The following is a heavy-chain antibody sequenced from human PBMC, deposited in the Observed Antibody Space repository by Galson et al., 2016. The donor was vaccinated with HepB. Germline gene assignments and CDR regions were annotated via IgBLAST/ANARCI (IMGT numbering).Heavy chain of an antibody. CDR2: ISYTTGKI. Sequence: SLRLSCATPGFTFGDHAMHWVRQVPGKGLEWVSGISYTTGKIGYADSVKGRFTISRDNARNSLFLQMNGLRPGDSAMYYCARDPARGGGGFDYWGRGTLVAVSS. J-gene: IGHJ4*02. CDR3: ARDPARGGGGFDY. D-gene: IGHD3-16*01. CDR1: GFTFGDHA. V-gene: IGHV3-9*01.